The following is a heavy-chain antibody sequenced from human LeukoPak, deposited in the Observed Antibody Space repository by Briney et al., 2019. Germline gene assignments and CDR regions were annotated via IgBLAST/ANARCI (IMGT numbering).Heavy chain of an antibody. CDR3: TRDDQSWRPVTAFDI. CDR1: GGTFSSYA. J-gene: IGHJ3*02. D-gene: IGHD4-11*01. CDR2: IIPILGIA. V-gene: IGHV1-69*04. Sequence: GASVKVSCKASGGTFSSYAISWVRQAPGQGLEWMGRIIPILGIANYAQKFQGRVTITSDRSTSTAYMELSSLRSDDTAVYYCTRDDQSWRPVTAFDIWGQGTMVTVSS.